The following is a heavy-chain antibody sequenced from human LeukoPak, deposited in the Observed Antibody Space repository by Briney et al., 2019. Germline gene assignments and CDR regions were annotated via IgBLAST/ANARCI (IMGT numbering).Heavy chain of an antibody. CDR2: IYSDESSA. V-gene: IGHV3-74*01. CDR3: ARVSGSRNFYFGAFDI. Sequence: GGSLRLSCAASGFTLSDYWMHWVRQAPGQGLEWISRIYSDESSAYYADSVKGRFTISRDNAKKTLYLQMNSLRAEDTAMYYCARVSGSRNFYFGAFDIWGQGTVVTVSS. CDR1: GFTLSDYW. J-gene: IGHJ3*02. D-gene: IGHD3-10*01.